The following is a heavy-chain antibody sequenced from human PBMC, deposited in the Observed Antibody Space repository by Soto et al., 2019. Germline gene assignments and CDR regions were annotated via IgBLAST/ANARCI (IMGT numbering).Heavy chain of an antibody. Sequence: GASVKVSCKASGYTFTGYYMHWVRQAPGQGLEWMGWINPNSGGTNYAQKFQGRVTMTRDTSISTAYMELSRLRSDDTAVYYCARESFSSIAAAAINWFDPWGQGTLVTVSS. D-gene: IGHD6-13*01. CDR3: ARESFSSIAAAAINWFDP. CDR1: GYTFTGYY. V-gene: IGHV1-2*02. J-gene: IGHJ5*02. CDR2: INPNSGGT.